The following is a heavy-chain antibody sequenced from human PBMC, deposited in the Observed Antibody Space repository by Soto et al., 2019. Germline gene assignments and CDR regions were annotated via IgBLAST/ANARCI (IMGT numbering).Heavy chain of an antibody. CDR3: AADSGEYSYGYDY. CDR2: IVVGSGNT. D-gene: IGHD5-18*01. Sequence: GASVKVSCKASGFTFTSSAVQWVRQARGQRLEWIGWIVVGSGNTNYAQKFQERVTITRDMSTSTAYMELSSLRSEDTAVYYCAADSGEYSYGYDYWGQGTLVTVSS. V-gene: IGHV1-58*01. J-gene: IGHJ4*02. CDR1: GFTFTSSA.